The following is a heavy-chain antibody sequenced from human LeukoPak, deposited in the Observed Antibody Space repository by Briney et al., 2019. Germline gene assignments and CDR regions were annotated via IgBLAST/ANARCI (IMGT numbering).Heavy chain of an antibody. Sequence: SETLSLTCAVYGGSFSGYYWSWIRQPPGKGLEWIGEINHSGSTNYNPSLKSRVTISVDASKNQFSLKLSSVTPADTAVYYCARASRGIAARGLDYWGQGTLVTVSS. D-gene: IGHD6-6*01. CDR3: ARASRGIAARGLDY. V-gene: IGHV4-34*01. CDR2: INHSGST. J-gene: IGHJ4*02. CDR1: GGSFSGYY.